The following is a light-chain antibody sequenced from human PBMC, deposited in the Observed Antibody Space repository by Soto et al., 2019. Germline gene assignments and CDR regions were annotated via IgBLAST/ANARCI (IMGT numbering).Light chain of an antibody. CDR3: QLSDSTPYT. CDR2: GAS. CDR1: QSVSSN. J-gene: IGKJ2*01. V-gene: IGKV3-15*01. Sequence: EIVMTQSPATLSVSPGERATLSCRANQSVSSNLAWYQQKPGQAPRLLISGASTRATGIPDRFSGSGSGTEFTLTIASLQPEDFSTYYCQLSDSTPYTFGQGTKVEI.